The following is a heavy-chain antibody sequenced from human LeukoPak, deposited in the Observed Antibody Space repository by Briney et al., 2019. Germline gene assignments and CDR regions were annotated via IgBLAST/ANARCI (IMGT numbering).Heavy chain of an antibody. CDR3: ARARGGDYYGSGSYYPNWFDP. CDR2: IYHSGST. V-gene: IGHV4-4*02. J-gene: IGHJ5*02. Sequence: SGTLSLTCAVSGGSISSSNWWSWVRQPPGKGLEWIGEIYHSGSTNYNPSLKSRVTISVDKSKNQFSLKLSSVTAADTAVYYCARARGGDYYGSGSYYPNWFDPWGQGTLVTVSS. D-gene: IGHD3-10*01. CDR1: GGSISSSNW.